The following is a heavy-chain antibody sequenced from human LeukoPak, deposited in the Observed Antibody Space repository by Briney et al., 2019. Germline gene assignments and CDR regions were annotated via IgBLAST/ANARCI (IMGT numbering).Heavy chain of an antibody. CDR1: GGSISSSSYY. V-gene: IGHV4-39*07. CDR3: ARGSYSGTYGGIDF. Sequence: SETLSLTCTVSGGSISSSSYYWGWIRQPPGKGLEWIGSIYYSGSTYYNPSLKSRVTISVDTSKNQFSLKLSSVTAADTAVYYCARGSYSGTYGGIDFWGQGTLVTVSS. CDR2: IYYSGST. D-gene: IGHD1-26*01. J-gene: IGHJ4*02.